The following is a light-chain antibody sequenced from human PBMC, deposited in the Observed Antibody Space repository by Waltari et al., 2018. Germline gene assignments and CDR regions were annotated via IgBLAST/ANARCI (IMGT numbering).Light chain of an antibody. CDR1: SNDVGLYNY. CDR3: SSFTSSSTYVV. Sequence: QSALTQPASVSGSPGQSITISCTGTSNDVGLYNYVSWYQQHPGKAPKLIIYDVSNRPSGVSNRFSGSKSGNTASLTISGLQAEDEADYYCSSFTSSSTYVVFGGGTKLTVL. CDR2: DVS. V-gene: IGLV2-14*01. J-gene: IGLJ2*01.